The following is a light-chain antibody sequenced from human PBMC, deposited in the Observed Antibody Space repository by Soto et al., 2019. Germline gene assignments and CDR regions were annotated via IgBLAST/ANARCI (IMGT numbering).Light chain of an antibody. CDR1: QSVLSSSNNKNY. J-gene: IGKJ1*01. V-gene: IGKV4-1*01. Sequence: DIVLTQSPDSLAVSLGERATINCKSSQSVLSSSNNKNYFAWYQQKPGQPPKLLFYWASIRESGVPDRFSGSGSGADFTLTISSLQVEDVAVYYCQQFYSTPWTFGQGTKVEIK. CDR2: WAS. CDR3: QQFYSTPWT.